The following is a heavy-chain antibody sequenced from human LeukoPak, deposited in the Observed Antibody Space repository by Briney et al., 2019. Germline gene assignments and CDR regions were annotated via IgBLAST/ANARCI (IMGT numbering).Heavy chain of an antibody. CDR1: GFTFDDYG. J-gene: IGHJ4*02. Sequence: PGGSLRLSCAASGFTFDDYGMSWVRQAPGKGLEWVSGINWNGGSTGYADSVKGRFTISRDNAKNSLYLQMNSLRAEDTALYHCARADIAVAGFYYFDYWGQGTLVTVSS. D-gene: IGHD6-19*01. CDR2: INWNGGST. V-gene: IGHV3-20*01. CDR3: ARADIAVAGFYYFDY.